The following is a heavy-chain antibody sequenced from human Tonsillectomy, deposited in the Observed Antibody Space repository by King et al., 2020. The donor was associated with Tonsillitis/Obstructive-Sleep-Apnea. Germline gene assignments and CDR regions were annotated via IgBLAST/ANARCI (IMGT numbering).Heavy chain of an antibody. J-gene: IGHJ5*02. Sequence: VQLVESGGGLVKPGGSLRLSCAASGFTFSSYSMNWVRQAPGKGLEWVSSISSNGSYIYYADSVKGRFTISRDNAKNSLYLQMNSLRAEDTAVYYCASGGIVVVAAAFNWFDPWGQGALVTVSS. CDR2: ISSNGSYI. V-gene: IGHV3-21*01. CDR3: ASGGIVVVAAAFNWFDP. D-gene: IGHD2-15*01. CDR1: GFTFSSYS.